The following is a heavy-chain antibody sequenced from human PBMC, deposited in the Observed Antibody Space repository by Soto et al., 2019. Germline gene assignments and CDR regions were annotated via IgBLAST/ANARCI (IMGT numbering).Heavy chain of an antibody. V-gene: IGHV4-34*01. J-gene: IGHJ4*02. Sequence: LGTLSLPRAFYCGCFIGFYWSWVRQPPGKGLEWIGEINHSGSTNYNPSLKGRVTISVDTSKNQFSLKLSSVTAADTAVYYCARGIWFGELSPYYWGQGTLVTVSS. CDR1: CGCFIGFY. CDR2: INHSGST. D-gene: IGHD3-10*01. CDR3: ARGIWFGELSPYY.